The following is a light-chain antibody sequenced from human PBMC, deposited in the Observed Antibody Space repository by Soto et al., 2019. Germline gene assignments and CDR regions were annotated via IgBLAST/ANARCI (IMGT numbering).Light chain of an antibody. CDR3: QQYYSSPTWT. J-gene: IGKJ1*01. CDR2: WAS. V-gene: IGKV4-1*01. CDR1: QNIFYSSNNKIY. Sequence: DIVMTQSPDSLAVSLGERATINCKSSQNIFYSSNNKIYLAWYQQKPGQPPKLLIYWASTRESGVPDRFSGSGSGTDFTLTISSLQAEDVAIYYCQQYYSSPTWTFGQGTKVEIK.